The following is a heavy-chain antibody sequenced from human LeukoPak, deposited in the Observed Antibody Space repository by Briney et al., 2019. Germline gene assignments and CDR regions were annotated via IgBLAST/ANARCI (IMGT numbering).Heavy chain of an antibody. CDR3: ARVYYSSSYDYWYFDL. CDR1: GGSFSGYY. J-gene: IGHJ2*01. Sequence: SETLSLTCAVYGGSFSGYYWSWIRQPPGKGLEWIGEINHSGSTNYNPSLKSRVTISVDTSKNQFSLKLTSVTAADTAVYYCARVYYSSSYDYWYFDLWGRGTLVTVSS. V-gene: IGHV4-34*01. CDR2: INHSGST. D-gene: IGHD6-13*01.